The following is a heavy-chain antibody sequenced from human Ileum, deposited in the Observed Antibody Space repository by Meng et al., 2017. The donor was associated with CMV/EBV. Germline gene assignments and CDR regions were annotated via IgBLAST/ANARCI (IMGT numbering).Heavy chain of an antibody. V-gene: IGHV3-21*01. J-gene: IGHJ4*02. CDR3: VRDPDRDHGGSGRCLDF. CDR2: ITDSSARI. Sequence: GESLKISCAASGFTLSSYAMHWVRQTPGKGLEWVSFITDSSARIYYADSVKGRFTISRDNAKNSLYLQMNSLRAEDTAVYYCVRDPDRDHGGSGRCLDFWGQGTLVTVSS. CDR1: GFTLSSYA. D-gene: IGHD3-10*01.